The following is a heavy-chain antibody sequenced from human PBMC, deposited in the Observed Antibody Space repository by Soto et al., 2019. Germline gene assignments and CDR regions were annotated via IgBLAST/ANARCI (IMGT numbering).Heavy chain of an antibody. D-gene: IGHD3-22*01. CDR2: IYYSGST. Sequence: SSETLSLTCTVSGGSISSSSYYWGWIRQPPGKGLEWIGSIYYSGSTYYNPSLKSRVTISVDTSKNQFSLKLSSVTAADTAVYYCARQDSRGGVAPLWGQGTLVTVSS. CDR1: GGSISSSSYY. CDR3: ARQDSRGGVAPL. V-gene: IGHV4-39*01. J-gene: IGHJ4*02.